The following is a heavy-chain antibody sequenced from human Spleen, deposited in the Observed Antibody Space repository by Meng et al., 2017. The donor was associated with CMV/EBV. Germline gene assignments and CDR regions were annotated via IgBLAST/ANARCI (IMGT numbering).Heavy chain of an antibody. CDR2: INPHSGDT. Sequence: ASVKVSCKASGYTLIGYYMHWVRQAPGQGLEWMGWINPHSGDTNYAQKFQGRVAMASDTSISTAYVELSRLRSDDTAVYYCARDNNWGPDYWGQGTLVTVSS. D-gene: IGHD7-27*01. CDR3: ARDNNWGPDY. CDR1: GYTLIGYY. J-gene: IGHJ4*02. V-gene: IGHV1-2*02.